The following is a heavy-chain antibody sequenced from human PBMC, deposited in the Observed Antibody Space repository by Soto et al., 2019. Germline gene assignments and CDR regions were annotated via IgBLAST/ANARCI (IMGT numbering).Heavy chain of an antibody. CDR1: GYTFTSYA. CDR2: INAGNGNT. Sequence: ASVKVSCKASGYTFTSYAMHWVRQAPGQRLEWMGWINAGNGNTKYSQKFQGRVTITRDTSASTAYMELSSLRSEDTAVYYCARDRPSSGWYNPAGHDAFDIWGQGTMVTVSS. V-gene: IGHV1-3*01. J-gene: IGHJ3*02. CDR3: ARDRPSSGWYNPAGHDAFDI. D-gene: IGHD6-19*01.